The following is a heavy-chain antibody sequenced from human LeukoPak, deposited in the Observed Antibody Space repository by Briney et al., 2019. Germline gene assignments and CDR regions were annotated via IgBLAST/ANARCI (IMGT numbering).Heavy chain of an antibody. D-gene: IGHD6-13*01. Sequence: PGGSLRLSCAASGFTFSSYAMSWVRQAPGKGLEWVSAISGSGGSTYYADSVKGRFTISRDNSKNTLYLQMNSLRAEDTAVYYCAKAAGSSSWYRNLYYFDYWGQGTLVTVSS. V-gene: IGHV3-23*01. CDR3: AKAAGSSSWYRNLYYFDY. CDR2: ISGSGGST. CDR1: GFTFSSYA. J-gene: IGHJ4*02.